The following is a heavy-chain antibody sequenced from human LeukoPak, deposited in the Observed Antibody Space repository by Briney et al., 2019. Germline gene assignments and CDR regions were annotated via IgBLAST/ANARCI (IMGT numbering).Heavy chain of an antibody. V-gene: IGHV4-34*01. D-gene: IGHD2-2*02. CDR3: ASRVYCSSTSCYKPRYNWFDP. Sequence: SETLSLTCAVYGGSFSGYYWSWIRQPPGKGRGWIGEINHSGSTNYNPSLKSRVTISVDTSKNQLSLKLSSVAAADTAVYYCASRVYCSSTSCYKPRYNWFDPWGQGTLVTVSS. CDR2: INHSGST. CDR1: GGSFSGYY. J-gene: IGHJ5*02.